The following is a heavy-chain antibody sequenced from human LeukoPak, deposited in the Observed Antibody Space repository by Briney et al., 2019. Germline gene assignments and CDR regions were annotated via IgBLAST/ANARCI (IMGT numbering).Heavy chain of an antibody. D-gene: IGHD4-17*01. J-gene: IGHJ5*02. CDR3: ARVSFSIRWFDP. V-gene: IGHV4-34*01. CDR1: GGSFSCYY. Sequence: PSETLSLICAVYGGSFSCYYWSWIRQPPGKGLEWIGEINHSGSTNYNPSLKSRVTISVDTSKNQFSLKLSSVTAADTAVYYCARVSFSIRWFDPWGQGTLVTVSS. CDR2: INHSGST.